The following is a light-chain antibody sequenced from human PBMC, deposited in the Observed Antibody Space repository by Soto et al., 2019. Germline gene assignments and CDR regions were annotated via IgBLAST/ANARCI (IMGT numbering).Light chain of an antibody. J-gene: IGLJ1*01. V-gene: IGLV1-44*01. CDR2: SDN. CDR3: AAWNDSLNGYV. CDR1: SSNIESNT. Sequence: QSVLPQPPSASGTPGQRVTISCSGSSSNIESNTVTWYQHLPGTAPKLLIYSDNQRPSGVPDRFSGSKSGTSASLAISGLQSVDEADYFCAAWNDSLNGYVFGTGTKVTVL.